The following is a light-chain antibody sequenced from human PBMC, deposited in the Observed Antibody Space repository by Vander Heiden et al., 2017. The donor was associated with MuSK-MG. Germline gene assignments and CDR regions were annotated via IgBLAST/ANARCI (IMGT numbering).Light chain of an antibody. CDR2: DAS. Sequence: DIQLTQSPSFLSASVGDRVTITCRASQGISSFLDWYQQKPGKAPKLLIYDASTLQSGVPSRFSGSGSGAEFTLTISNLQPEDFATYYCQQRNSFPPTFGGGTKVEI. J-gene: IGKJ4*01. CDR1: QGISSF. V-gene: IGKV1-9*01. CDR3: QQRNSFPPT.